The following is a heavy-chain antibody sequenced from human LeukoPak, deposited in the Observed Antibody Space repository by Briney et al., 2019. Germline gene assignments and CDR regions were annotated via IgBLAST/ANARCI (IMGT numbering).Heavy chain of an antibody. Sequence: SETLSLTCNVSGDSLTSHFWSWIRQTPGKGLVWIGYVFHSGTTNYSPSLKSRVTISLDTSKKQFYLRLASVTAADTAVYYCARRMATVTDAFDIWGRGTMVSVSS. CDR3: ARRMATVTDAFDI. CDR1: GDSLTSHF. J-gene: IGHJ3*02. V-gene: IGHV4-59*08. D-gene: IGHD5-24*01. CDR2: VFHSGTT.